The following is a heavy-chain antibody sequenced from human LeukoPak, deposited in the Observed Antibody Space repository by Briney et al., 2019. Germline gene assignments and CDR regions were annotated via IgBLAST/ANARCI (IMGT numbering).Heavy chain of an antibody. V-gene: IGHV4-4*09. CDR1: GGTINGHY. CDR2: THTSGRT. CDR3: ARHYLYGDSSWDS. J-gene: IGHJ4*02. D-gene: IGHD4-17*01. Sequence: SETLSLTCTVSGGTINGHYWSWIRQSPGEGLEWIAYTHTSGRTKYNPSLKSRVTISLDTSKNQVSLKLYSVTAADTAVYFCARHYLYGDSSWDSWGPGNLVIVSS.